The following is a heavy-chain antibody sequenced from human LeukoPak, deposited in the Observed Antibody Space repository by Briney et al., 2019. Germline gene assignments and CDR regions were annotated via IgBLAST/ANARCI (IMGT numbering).Heavy chain of an antibody. V-gene: IGHV3-21*01. D-gene: IGHD3-10*01. CDR1: GFTFSFYS. J-gene: IGHJ4*02. Sequence: GGSLRLSCAASGFTFSFYSMNWVRQAPGKGLEWISSISSSSNYIYYADSVKGRFTISRDNAKNSLYLQMNSLRADDTAMYYCARDLYGESCTTPNCSWGQGTLVTVSS. CDR2: ISSSSNYI. CDR3: ARDLYGESCTTPNCS.